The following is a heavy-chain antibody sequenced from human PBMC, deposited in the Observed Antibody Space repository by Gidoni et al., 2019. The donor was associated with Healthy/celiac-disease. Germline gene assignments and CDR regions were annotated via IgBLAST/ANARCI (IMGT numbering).Heavy chain of an antibody. CDR1: GFTLSSYA. V-gene: IGHV3-30-3*01. CDR3: ARVWRKGHCSSTSCYNYFDY. Sequence: QVQLVESGGGVVQPGRSLRLSCAASGFTLSSYAMPWVRQAPGKGREWVAVISYVGSNKYDADSVKGRFTISRDNSKNPLYLQMISLRAEATAVYYCARVWRKGHCSSTSCYNYFDYWGQGTLVTVSS. CDR2: ISYVGSNK. J-gene: IGHJ4*02. D-gene: IGHD2-2*02.